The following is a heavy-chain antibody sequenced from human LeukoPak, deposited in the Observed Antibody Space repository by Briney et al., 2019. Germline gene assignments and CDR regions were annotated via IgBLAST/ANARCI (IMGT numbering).Heavy chain of an antibody. J-gene: IGHJ4*02. CDR2: INHSGST. CDR3: AGTYYDFWSGYYRNFDY. CDR1: GFTFSSYS. V-gene: IGHV4-34*08. Sequence: GSLRLSCAASGFTFSSYSMNWVRQPPGKGLEWIGEINHSGSTNYNPSLKSRVTISVDTSKNQFSLKLSSVTAADTAVYYCAGTYYDFWSGYYRNFDYWGQGTLVTVSS. D-gene: IGHD3-3*01.